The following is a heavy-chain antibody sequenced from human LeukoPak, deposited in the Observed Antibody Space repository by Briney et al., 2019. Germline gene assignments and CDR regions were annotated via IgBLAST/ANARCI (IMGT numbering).Heavy chain of an antibody. Sequence: PGGSLRLSCAASGFTFSSYWMSWVRQAPGKGLEWVANIKQDGSEKYYVDSVKGRFTISRDNANNSLYLQMNGLRAEDTAVYYCARDKLVGPTFLDYWGQGTLVAVSS. J-gene: IGHJ4*02. CDR1: GFTFSSYW. CDR2: IKQDGSEK. V-gene: IGHV3-7*01. D-gene: IGHD1-26*01. CDR3: ARDKLVGPTFLDY.